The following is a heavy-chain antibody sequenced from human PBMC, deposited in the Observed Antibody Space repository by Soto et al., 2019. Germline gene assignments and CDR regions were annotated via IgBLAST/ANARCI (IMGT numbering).Heavy chain of an antibody. J-gene: IGHJ4*02. CDR2: INPSGGST. D-gene: IGHD3-22*01. Sequence: AASVKVSCKASGYTFTSYYMHWVRQAPGQGLEWMGIINPSGGSTSYAQKFQGRVTMTRDTSTSTVYMELSSLRSEDTAVYYCARIAGYDSSGYNGPGFDYWGQGTLVTVSS. CDR3: ARIAGYDSSGYNGPGFDY. V-gene: IGHV1-46*01. CDR1: GYTFTSYY.